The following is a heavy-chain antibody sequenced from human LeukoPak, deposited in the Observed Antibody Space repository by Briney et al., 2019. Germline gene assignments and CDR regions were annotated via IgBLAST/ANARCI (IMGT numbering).Heavy chain of an antibody. CDR1: GYTFTGYY. CDR3: ARVEMATTRGLHY. CDR2: INPNSGGT. Sequence: GASVKVSCKASGYTFTGYYMHWVRQAPGQGLEWMGWINPNSGGTNYAQKFQGRVTMTRDTSISTAYMELSRLGSDDTAVYYCARVEMATTRGLHYWGQGTLVTVSS. J-gene: IGHJ4*02. D-gene: IGHD5-24*01. V-gene: IGHV1-2*02.